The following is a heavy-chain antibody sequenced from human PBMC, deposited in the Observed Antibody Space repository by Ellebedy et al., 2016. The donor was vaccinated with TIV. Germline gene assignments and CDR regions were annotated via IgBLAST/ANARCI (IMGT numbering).Heavy chain of an antibody. CDR2: IYYSGST. CDR3: ARGGLWFGELLSYFDP. V-gene: IGHV4-59*01. Sequence: MPSETLSLTCSVSDGSISNYYWSWIRQPPGKGLEWIGYIYYSGSTNYNPSLKSLVTISVDTSKNQFSLKLSSVTAADTAVYYCARGGLWFGELLSYFDPWGQGTLVTVSS. CDR1: DGSISNYY. D-gene: IGHD3-10*01. J-gene: IGHJ5*02.